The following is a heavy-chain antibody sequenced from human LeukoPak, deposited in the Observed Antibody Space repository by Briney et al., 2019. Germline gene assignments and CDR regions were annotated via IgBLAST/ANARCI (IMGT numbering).Heavy chain of an antibody. V-gene: IGHV3-43D*03. CDR1: GFTFDRFT. CDR2: ITWDGGST. CDR3: AKDIHIGHGSGWPES. D-gene: IGHD6-19*01. Sequence: PGGSLRLSCAASGFTFDRFTIHWVRQTPGKGLEWVSHITWDGGSTYYAGSVKGRFTISRDNSKNSLYLQMNSLGAEDTALYYCAKDIHIGHGSGWPESWGQGTLVTVSS. J-gene: IGHJ5*02.